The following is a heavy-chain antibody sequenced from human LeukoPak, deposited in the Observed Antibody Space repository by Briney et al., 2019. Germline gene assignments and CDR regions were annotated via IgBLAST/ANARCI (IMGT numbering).Heavy chain of an antibody. V-gene: IGHV4-39*01. CDR3: ARQWDDSGYPRASDI. CDR2: IYYSGRT. Sequence: ASETLSLTCTVSGGSISSSSYSWGWIRQSPGKGLEWIGSIYYSGRTYYNPSLKSRVTISVDTSKNQFSLKLSSVTAADTAVYYCARQWDDSGYPRASDIWGQGTMVTVSS. J-gene: IGHJ3*02. CDR1: GGSISSSSYS. D-gene: IGHD3-22*01.